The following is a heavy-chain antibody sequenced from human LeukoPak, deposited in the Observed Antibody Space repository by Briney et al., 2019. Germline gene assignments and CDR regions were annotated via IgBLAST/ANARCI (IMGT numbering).Heavy chain of an antibody. V-gene: IGHV3-49*04. CDR2: IRSKAYGGTT. CDR3: VRVVTRVIFDY. J-gene: IGHJ4*02. CDR1: GFTFGDYA. Sequence: QPGRSLRLFCTASGFTFGDYAMSWVCQAPGKGLGWVGFIRSKAYGGTTEYAASVKGRFTISRDDSKSIAYLQMNSLKTEDTAVYYCVRVVTRVIFDYWGQGTLVTVSS. D-gene: IGHD5-18*01.